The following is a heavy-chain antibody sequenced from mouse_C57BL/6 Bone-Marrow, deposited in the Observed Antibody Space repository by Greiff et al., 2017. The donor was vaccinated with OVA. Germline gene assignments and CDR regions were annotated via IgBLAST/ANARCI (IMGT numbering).Heavy chain of an antibody. J-gene: IGHJ3*01. CDR1: GFTFSDYG. V-gene: IGHV5-17*01. CDR3: ARWGRFAY. Sequence: EVHLVESGGGLVKPGGSLKLSCAASGFTFSDYGMHWVRQAPEKGLEWVAYISSGSSTIYYADTGKGRFTISRDNAKNTLFLQMTSLRSEDTAMYYCARWGRFAYWGQGTLVTVSA. CDR2: ISSGSSTI.